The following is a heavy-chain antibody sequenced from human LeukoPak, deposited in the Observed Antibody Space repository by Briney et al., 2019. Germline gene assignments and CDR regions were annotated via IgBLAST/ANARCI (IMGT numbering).Heavy chain of an antibody. CDR2: ISGSGGST. CDR3: AKASAMIVVVSKHFDY. Sequence: GGSLRLSCAASGFTFSSYEMNWVRQAPGKGLEWVSAISGSGGSTYYADSVKGRFTISRDNSKNTLYLQMNSLRAEDTAVYYCAKASAMIVVVSKHFDYWGQGTLVTVSS. J-gene: IGHJ4*02. CDR1: GFTFSSYE. D-gene: IGHD3-22*01. V-gene: IGHV3-23*01.